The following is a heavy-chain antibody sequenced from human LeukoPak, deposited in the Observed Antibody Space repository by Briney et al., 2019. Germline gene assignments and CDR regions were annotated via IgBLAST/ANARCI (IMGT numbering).Heavy chain of an antibody. Sequence: PGGSLRLSCAASGFTFSSYAMSWVRQAPGKGLEWVSPISGSGASAHYADSVKGRFTTSRDNSKNTLYLQMNSLTAEDTAVYYCAKGYSRTTASYFDYWGRGILVTVSS. V-gene: IGHV3-23*01. CDR2: ISGSGASA. J-gene: IGHJ4*02. CDR1: GFTFSSYA. D-gene: IGHD3-10*01. CDR3: AKGYSRTTASYFDY.